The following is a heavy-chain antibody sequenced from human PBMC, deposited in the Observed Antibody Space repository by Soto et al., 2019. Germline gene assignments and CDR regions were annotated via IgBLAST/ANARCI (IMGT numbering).Heavy chain of an antibody. D-gene: IGHD4-17*01. V-gene: IGHV3-33*01. Sequence: GGSLRLSCAASGFTFSSYGMHWVRQAPGKGLEWVAVIWYDGSNKYYADSVKGRFTISRDNSKNTLYLQMNSLRAEDTAVYYCARDTALRGPAEYWGQGTLVTVSS. CDR3: ARDTALRGPAEY. J-gene: IGHJ4*02. CDR2: IWYDGSNK. CDR1: GFTFSSYG.